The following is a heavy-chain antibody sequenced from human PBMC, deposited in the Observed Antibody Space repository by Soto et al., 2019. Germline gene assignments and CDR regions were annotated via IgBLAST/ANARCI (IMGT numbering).Heavy chain of an antibody. Sequence: GGSLRLSWAASGFTFSSYSMNWVRQAPGRGLEWVSSISSSSSYIYYADSVKGRFTISRDNAKNSLYLQMNSLRAEDTAVYYCARLFSAAAFDIWGQGTMVTVSS. D-gene: IGHD3-9*01. V-gene: IGHV3-21*01. CDR1: GFTFSSYS. CDR3: ARLFSAAAFDI. J-gene: IGHJ3*02. CDR2: ISSSSSYI.